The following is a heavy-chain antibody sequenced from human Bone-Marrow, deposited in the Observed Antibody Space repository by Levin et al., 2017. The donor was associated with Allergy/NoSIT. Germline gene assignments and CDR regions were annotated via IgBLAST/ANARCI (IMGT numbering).Heavy chain of an antibody. D-gene: IGHD2-8*01. CDR1: GDSITSPNYF. V-gene: IGHV4-31*03. CDR2: IHYTGNA. Sequence: TSETLSLTCTVSGDSITSPNYFWSWIRQHPEKGLEWIGYIHYTGNAYYNPSLGSRVTISMDTSKNQVSLKLNSVTAADTALYYCAREVDKAGVSDAFDIWGQGTVVTVSS. J-gene: IGHJ3*02. CDR3: AREVDKAGVSDAFDI.